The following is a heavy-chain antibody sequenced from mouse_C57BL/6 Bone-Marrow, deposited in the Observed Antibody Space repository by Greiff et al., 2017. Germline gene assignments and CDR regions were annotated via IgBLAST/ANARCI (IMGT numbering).Heavy chain of an antibody. Sequence: EVKLMESGGGLVQPGGSLKLSCAASGFTFSDYYMYWVRQTPEKRLEWVAYISNGGGSTYYPDTVKGRFTISRDNAKNTLYLQMSRLKSEDTAMYYCARTGNWDEGAWFAYWGQGTLVTVSA. J-gene: IGHJ3*01. CDR2: ISNGGGST. CDR1: GFTFSDYY. CDR3: ARTGNWDEGAWFAY. D-gene: IGHD4-1*01. V-gene: IGHV5-12*01.